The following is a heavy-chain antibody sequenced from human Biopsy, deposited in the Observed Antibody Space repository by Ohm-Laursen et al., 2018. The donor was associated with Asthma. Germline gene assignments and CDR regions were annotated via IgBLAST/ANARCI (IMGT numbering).Heavy chain of an antibody. V-gene: IGHV3-30*03. CDR2: ISYDGSKR. CDR1: GFTFSTYA. D-gene: IGHD2-15*01. J-gene: IGHJ3*02. Sequence: SLRLSCSASGFTFSTYAMHWVRQAPGKGLEWVALISYDGSKRHSADSVRGRFTISRDNSENTMYLQMNSLRAEDTAVYYCARGFICRGDHCPGPSAFDMWGQGTMVTVSS. CDR3: ARGFICRGDHCPGPSAFDM.